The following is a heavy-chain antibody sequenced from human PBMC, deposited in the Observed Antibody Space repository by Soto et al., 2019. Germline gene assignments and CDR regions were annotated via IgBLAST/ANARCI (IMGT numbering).Heavy chain of an antibody. J-gene: IGHJ6*02. D-gene: IGHD6-13*01. CDR2: ISSSSSTI. V-gene: IGHV3-48*02. CDR3: ARDTRSSWYGYYYYGMDV. Sequence: EVQLVESGGGLVQPGGSLRLSCAASGFTFSSYSMNWVRQAPGKGLEWVSYISSSSSTIYYADSVKGRFTISRDNAKNSLYLQMNSLRDEDTAVYYCARDTRSSWYGYYYYGMDVWGQGTTVTVSS. CDR1: GFTFSSYS.